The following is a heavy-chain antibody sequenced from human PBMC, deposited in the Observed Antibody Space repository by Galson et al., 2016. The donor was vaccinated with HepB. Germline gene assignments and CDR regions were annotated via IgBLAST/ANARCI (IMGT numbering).Heavy chain of an antibody. CDR3: ARGGDYGLDY. V-gene: IGHV4-31*03. J-gene: IGHJ4*02. CDR2: IYYSGST. CDR1: GDSINSGGYF. D-gene: IGHD4-17*01. Sequence: LTCTVSGDSINSGGYFWSWIRQHPGKGLEWIGYIYYSGSTDYNPSLKSRISISGDTSKNHFSLKLTSVTAADTAVYYCARGGDYGLDYWGQGTLVTVSS.